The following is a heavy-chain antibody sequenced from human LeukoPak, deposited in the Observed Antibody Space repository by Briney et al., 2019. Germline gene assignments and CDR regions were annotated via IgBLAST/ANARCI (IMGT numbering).Heavy chain of an antibody. CDR2: IWYDGSNK. CDR1: GFTFSDYG. Sequence: GGSLRLSCTASGFTFSDYGMHWVRQPPGKGLKWVAIIWYDGSNKTYEDSVKGRFTISRDNSKNTLYLQMNSLRAEDTAVYYCARGVDYYENSGTIDYWGQGTLVTVSS. J-gene: IGHJ4*02. CDR3: ARGVDYYENSGTIDY. D-gene: IGHD3-22*01. V-gene: IGHV3-33*01.